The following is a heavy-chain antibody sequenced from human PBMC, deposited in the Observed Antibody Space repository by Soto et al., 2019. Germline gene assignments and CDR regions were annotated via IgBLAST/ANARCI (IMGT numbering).Heavy chain of an antibody. J-gene: IGHJ4*02. CDR2: ISYDGSKT. CDR1: AFTFRSYT. V-gene: IGHV3-30*04. D-gene: IGHD4-4*01. CDR3: ARDRDSSYFPPPYYFDS. Sequence: LRLSCAASAFTFRSYTMHWVRQAPGKGLEWVATISYDGSKTNYADSVRGRFTISRDNSKSTLFLQMDSLRPEDTAVYSCARDRDSSYFPPPYYFDSWGQGTLVTVSS.